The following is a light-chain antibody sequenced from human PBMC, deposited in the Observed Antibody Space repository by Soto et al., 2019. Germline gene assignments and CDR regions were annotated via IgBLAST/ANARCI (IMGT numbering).Light chain of an antibody. CDR3: HQSSTTPHT. Sequence: DIQMTQSPSSLSASVGDRVTITCRASQSISSYLNWYQQRPGKAPKLLIYAASSLQSGVPSRFSGSGSGTDFTLTISSLQPEDFATYYCHQSSTTPHTFGQGTKLEIK. V-gene: IGKV1-39*01. J-gene: IGKJ2*01. CDR1: QSISSY. CDR2: AAS.